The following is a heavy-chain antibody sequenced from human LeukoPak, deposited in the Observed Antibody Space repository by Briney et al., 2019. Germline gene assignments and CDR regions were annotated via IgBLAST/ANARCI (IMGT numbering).Heavy chain of an antibody. CDR1: GGSFSGYY. CDR3: ARGRYSSSWWRNNWFDP. Sequence: SETLSLTCAVYGGSFSGYYWSWIRQPPGKGLEWLGEINYSGSTNYNPSLKSRVTISVDTSKNQFSLKLSSVTAADTAVYYCARGRYSSSWWRNNWFDPWGQGTLVTVSS. D-gene: IGHD6-13*01. CDR2: INYSGST. J-gene: IGHJ5*02. V-gene: IGHV4-34*01.